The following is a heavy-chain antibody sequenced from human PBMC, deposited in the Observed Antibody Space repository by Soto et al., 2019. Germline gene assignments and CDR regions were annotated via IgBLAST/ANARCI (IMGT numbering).Heavy chain of an antibody. Sequence: QVHLVQSGAEVKKPGASLKVSCEVSGYTLPEFSMHWVRQSPGKGLEWMGVFDPEDGEAIYAPKVPGRVTLTADTATDTAYLELSSLTSEDTAISYCAPADSHGYYAFDDWGQGSLVTVSS. D-gene: IGHD3-22*01. V-gene: IGHV1-24*01. J-gene: IGHJ4*02. CDR3: APADSHGYYAFDD. CDR1: GYTLPEFS. CDR2: FDPEDGEA.